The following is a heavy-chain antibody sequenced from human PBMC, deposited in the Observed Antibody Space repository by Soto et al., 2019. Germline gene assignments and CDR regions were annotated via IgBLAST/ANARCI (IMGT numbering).Heavy chain of an antibody. D-gene: IGHD3-10*01. CDR3: ARAGHMVRGGFFDY. Sequence: QLQLQESGSGLVKPSQTLSLTCAVSGGSISSGGYSWSWIRQPPGKGLEWIGYIYHSGSTYYNPSLKSRVTISVDRSKNQFSLKLSSVTAADTAVYYCARAGHMVRGGFFDYWGQGTLVTVSS. J-gene: IGHJ4*02. CDR2: IYHSGST. V-gene: IGHV4-30-2*01. CDR1: GGSISSGGYS.